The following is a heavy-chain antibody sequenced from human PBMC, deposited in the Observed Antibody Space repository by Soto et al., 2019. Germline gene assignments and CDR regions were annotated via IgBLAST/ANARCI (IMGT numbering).Heavy chain of an antibody. D-gene: IGHD6-19*01. J-gene: IGHJ4*02. CDR2: IYHSGST. V-gene: IGHV4-38-2*02. CDR3: ASEQQWLVDY. Sequence: ETLSLTCTVSGYSISSGYYWGWIRQPPGKGLEWIGSIYHSGSTYYNPSLKSRVTISVDTSKNQFSLKLSSVTAADTAVYYCASEQQWLVDYWGQGTLVTVSS. CDR1: GYSISSGYY.